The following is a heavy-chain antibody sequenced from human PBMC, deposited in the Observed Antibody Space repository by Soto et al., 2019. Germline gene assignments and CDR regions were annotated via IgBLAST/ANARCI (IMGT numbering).Heavy chain of an antibody. Sequence: EVQLLESGGGLVQPGGSLRLSCAASGFTFSSYAMSWVRQAPGKGLEWVSAISGSGGSTYYADSVKGRFTISRDNSKNTLYLQMNSLRAEDTAVYYCAKGPLVYGGIIHDAFDIWGQGTMVTVSS. CDR1: GFTFSSYA. J-gene: IGHJ3*02. CDR2: ISGSGGST. V-gene: IGHV3-23*01. CDR3: AKGPLVYGGIIHDAFDI. D-gene: IGHD2-15*01.